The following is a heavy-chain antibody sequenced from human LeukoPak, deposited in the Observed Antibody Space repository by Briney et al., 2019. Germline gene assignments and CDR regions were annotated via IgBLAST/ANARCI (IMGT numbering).Heavy chain of an antibody. CDR2: IYHDGRT. CDR3: AGIVVVVAATLPAFDI. Sequence: PSETLSLTCAVSGGSISSSNWWSWVRQPPGKGLEWIGEIYHDGRTNYDPSLKSRVTISVYKSNNQFSLKLRSVTAADTAVYYCAGIVVVVAATLPAFDIWGQGTMVTVSS. D-gene: IGHD2-15*01. J-gene: IGHJ3*02. V-gene: IGHV4-4*02. CDR1: GGSISSSNW.